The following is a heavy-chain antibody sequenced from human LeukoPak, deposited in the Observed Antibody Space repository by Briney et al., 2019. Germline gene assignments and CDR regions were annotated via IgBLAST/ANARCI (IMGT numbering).Heavy chain of an antibody. CDR1: GYTFTGYY. Sequence: ASVKVSCKASGYTFTGYYMHWVRQAPGQGLEWMGWINPNSGGTNYAQKFQGRVTMTRDTSISTAYMELRSLRSDDTAVYYCARDRITMVRGVIPDYWGQGTLVTVSS. CDR3: ARDRITMVRGVIPDY. CDR2: INPNSGGT. D-gene: IGHD3-10*01. V-gene: IGHV1-2*02. J-gene: IGHJ4*02.